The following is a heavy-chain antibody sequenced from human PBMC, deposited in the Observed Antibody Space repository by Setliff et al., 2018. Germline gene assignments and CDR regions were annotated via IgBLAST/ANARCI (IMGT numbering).Heavy chain of an antibody. D-gene: IGHD1-26*01. V-gene: IGHV4-4*07. CDR3: ASRNSDGGPEYFQH. J-gene: IGHJ1*01. CDR1: GGSINNYY. Sequence: SETLSLTCTVSGGSINNYYWSWIRQPAGKGLEWIGRVYSNVGTNFNPSLKSRVTMSVDASKNQISLKLMSVTAADTAVYYCASRNSDGGPEYFQHWGQGALVSVSS. CDR2: VYSNVGT.